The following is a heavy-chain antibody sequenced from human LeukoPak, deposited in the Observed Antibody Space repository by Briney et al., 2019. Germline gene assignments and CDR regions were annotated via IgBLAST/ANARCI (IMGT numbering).Heavy chain of an antibody. V-gene: IGHV3-15*01. CDR3: TAFLGYCSGGSCFADY. CDR2: IKSKTDGGTT. J-gene: IGHJ4*02. Sequence: GGSLRLSCAASGFTFSNAWMSWVRQAPGKGLEWVGRIKSKTDGGTTDYAAPVKGRITISRDDSKNTLYLQMNSLKTEDTAVYYCTAFLGYCSGGSCFADYWGQGTLVTVSS. D-gene: IGHD2-15*01. CDR1: GFTFSNAW.